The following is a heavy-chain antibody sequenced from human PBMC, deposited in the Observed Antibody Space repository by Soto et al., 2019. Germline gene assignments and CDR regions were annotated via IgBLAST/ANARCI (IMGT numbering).Heavy chain of an antibody. D-gene: IGHD3-22*01. CDR2: IYYSGST. CDR3: ARASNYDSSGLFDY. CDR1: GGSISSYY. J-gene: IGHJ4*02. V-gene: IGHV4-59*01. Sequence: SETLSLTCTVSGGSISSYYWSWIRQPPGKGLEWIGYIYYSGSTNYNPSLKSRVTISVDTSKNQFSLKLSSVTAADTAVYYCARASNYDSSGLFDYWGQGTLVTVSS.